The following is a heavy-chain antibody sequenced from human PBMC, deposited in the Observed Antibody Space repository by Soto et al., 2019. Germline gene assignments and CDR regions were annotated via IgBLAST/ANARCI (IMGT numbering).Heavy chain of an antibody. D-gene: IGHD3-3*01. CDR1: GGSLSSYY. V-gene: IGHV4-59*01. Sequence: PSETLSLTCTVSGGSLSSYYWSWIRQPPGKGLEWIGYIYYSGSTNYNPSLKSRVTISVDTSKNQFSLKLSSVTAADTAVYYCARSTIFSNWFDPWGQGTLVTVSS. J-gene: IGHJ5*02. CDR3: ARSTIFSNWFDP. CDR2: IYYSGST.